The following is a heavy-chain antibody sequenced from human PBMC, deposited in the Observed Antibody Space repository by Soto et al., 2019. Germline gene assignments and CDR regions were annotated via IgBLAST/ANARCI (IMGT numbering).Heavy chain of an antibody. CDR2: ISAYNGNT. CDR1: GYTFTSYG. V-gene: IGHV1-18*01. CDR3: ASGPGYEVYN. J-gene: IGHJ4*02. Sequence: HGQLVQSGAEVKKPGASVKVSCKASGYTFTSYGISWVRQAPGQGLEWMGWISAYNGNTNYAQKLQGRDTMTTDTPKSKAYMELRSLGSDAAAVYCYASGPGYEVYNWGEGTLATVCS. D-gene: IGHD5-12*01.